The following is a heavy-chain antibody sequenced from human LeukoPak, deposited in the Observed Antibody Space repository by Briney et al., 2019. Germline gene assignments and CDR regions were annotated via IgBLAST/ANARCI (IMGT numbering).Heavy chain of an antibody. D-gene: IGHD6-13*01. J-gene: IGHJ4*02. CDR1: GGSINSYY. Sequence: PSETLSLTCTVSGGSINSYYWSWIRQPAGKGLEWIGRVFPSGSTNYNPSLKSRVTKSISPSKAQFSLQLTSVTAADTAVYYCARARAAGSWYYFDSWGQGVLVTVSS. V-gene: IGHV4-4*07. CDR3: ARARAAGSWYYFDS. CDR2: VFPSGST.